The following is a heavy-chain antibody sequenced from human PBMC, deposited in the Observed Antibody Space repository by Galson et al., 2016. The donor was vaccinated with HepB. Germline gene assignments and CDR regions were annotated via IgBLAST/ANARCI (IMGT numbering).Heavy chain of an antibody. CDR2: ISSSSSYI. V-gene: IGHV3-21*01. D-gene: IGHD6-6*01. CDR3: ARDSSPLTPPPRMYIAARNPFDS. J-gene: IGHJ4*02. Sequence: SLRLSCAASGFTFSSYSMNWVRQAPGKGLEWVSSISSSSSYIYYADPVKGRFTISRDNAKNSLYLQMTSLRAEDTAVYYCARDSSPLTPPPRMYIAARNPFDSWGQGTLVTVSS. CDR1: GFTFSSYS.